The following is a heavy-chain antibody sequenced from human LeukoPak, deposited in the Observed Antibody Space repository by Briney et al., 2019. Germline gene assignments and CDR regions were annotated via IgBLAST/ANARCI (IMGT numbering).Heavy chain of an antibody. Sequence: SQTLSLTCAVSGVSISSGDYSWNSIRQPPGKGLEWIGYIYHSGNTDYNPSLKSRVSISVDRSKNQFSLKLNSVTAMDTAVYYCARASGYYGSGSPYFDYWGQGTLVTVSS. D-gene: IGHD3-10*01. CDR2: IYHSGNT. V-gene: IGHV4-30-2*01. J-gene: IGHJ4*02. CDR1: GVSISSGDYS. CDR3: ARASGYYGSGSPYFDY.